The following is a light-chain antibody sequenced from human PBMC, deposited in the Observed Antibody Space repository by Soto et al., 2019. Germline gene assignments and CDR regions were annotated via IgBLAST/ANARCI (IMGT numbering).Light chain of an antibody. Sequence: QSVLTHPPSASGTPGQRVTISCSGSSSNIGSNTVNWYQQLPGTAPKLLIYSNNQRPSGVPDRFSGSKSGTSASLAISGLQSEDEADYYCAAWDDSLNALVFGGGTKLTVL. V-gene: IGLV1-44*01. CDR1: SSNIGSNT. CDR2: SNN. J-gene: IGLJ2*01. CDR3: AAWDDSLNALV.